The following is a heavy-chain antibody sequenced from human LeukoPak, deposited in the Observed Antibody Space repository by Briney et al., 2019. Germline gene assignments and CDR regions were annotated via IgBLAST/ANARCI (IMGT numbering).Heavy chain of an antibody. CDR1: NGSISNYY. D-gene: IGHD6-6*01. V-gene: IGHV4-59*01. J-gene: IGHJ5*02. CDR3: ARARRNWFDP. Sequence: SETLSLTCTVSNGSISNYYWSWIRQPPGKGLEWIGYIYYSGSTNYNPSLKSRVTISVDTSKNQFSLKLSSVTAADTAVYYCARARRNWFDPWGQGTLVTVSS. CDR2: IYYSGST.